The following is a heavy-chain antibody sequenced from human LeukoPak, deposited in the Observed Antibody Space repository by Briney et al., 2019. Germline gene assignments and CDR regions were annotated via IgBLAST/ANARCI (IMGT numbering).Heavy chain of an antibody. CDR1: GDSISDFY. J-gene: IGHJ5*02. Sequence: SETLSLTCTVSGDSISDFYWTWVRQTPGKGREWLGFISSSGISYYSPSLQSLVSFSLAPSKSQFSLSLKSVTAADTAVYYCARVFRGAVTSNWFALWGQGILVTVSS. V-gene: IGHV4-59*01. CDR2: ISSSGIS. CDR3: ARVFRGAVTSNWFAL. D-gene: IGHD3-3*01.